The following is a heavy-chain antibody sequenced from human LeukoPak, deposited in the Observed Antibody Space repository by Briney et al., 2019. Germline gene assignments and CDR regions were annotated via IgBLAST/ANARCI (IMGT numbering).Heavy chain of an antibody. J-gene: IGHJ4*02. CDR1: DDSIRSNY. D-gene: IGHD1-26*01. CDR3: ARVSLCPAYSGTYCYYFDY. Sequence: SETLSLTCIVSDDSIRSNYWSWIRQPPGKGLEWIRYIFYSGSTNYNPSLKNRVTISVDTSKNQFSLRLSSVTAADTALYYCARVSLCPAYSGTYCYYFDYWGQGTLVTVSS. CDR2: IFYSGST. V-gene: IGHV4-59*01.